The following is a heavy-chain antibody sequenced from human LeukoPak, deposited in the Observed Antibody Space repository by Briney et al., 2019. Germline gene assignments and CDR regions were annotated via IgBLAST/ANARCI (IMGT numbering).Heavy chain of an antibody. CDR3: ARDRGTIFGVVTPSYYYGMDV. Sequence: ASVKVSCKASGYTFTGYYMHWVRQAPGQGLEWMGWISAYNGNTNYAQKLQGRVTMTTDTSTSTAYMELRSLRSDDTAVYYCARDRGTIFGVVTPSYYYGMDVWGQGTTVTVSS. J-gene: IGHJ6*02. CDR2: ISAYNGNT. CDR1: GYTFTGYY. D-gene: IGHD3-3*01. V-gene: IGHV1-18*04.